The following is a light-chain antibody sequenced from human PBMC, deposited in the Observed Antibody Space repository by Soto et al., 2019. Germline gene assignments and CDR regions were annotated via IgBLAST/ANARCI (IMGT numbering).Light chain of an antibody. CDR3: SSYTGSSTFV. Sequence: QSALTQPASVSGSPGQSITISCTGTSSDVGGYNYVSWYQQLPGKAPKLMIYDVNNRPSGVSNRFSGSKSGNTASLTISGLQAEDEADYYCSSYTGSSTFVVGTGTKLTVL. CDR1: SSDVGGYNY. V-gene: IGLV2-14*01. CDR2: DVN. J-gene: IGLJ1*01.